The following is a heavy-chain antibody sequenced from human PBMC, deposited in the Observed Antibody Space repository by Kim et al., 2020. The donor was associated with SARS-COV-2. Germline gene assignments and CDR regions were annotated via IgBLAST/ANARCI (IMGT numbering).Heavy chain of an antibody. CDR3: ARTTPGYSSSWYEN. Sequence: SETLSLTCTVSGGSISSGGYYWSWIRQHPGKGLEWIGYIYYSGSTYYNPSLKSRVTISVDTSKNQFSLKLSSVTAADTAVYYCARTTPGYSSSWYENWGQGTLVTVSS. CDR2: IYYSGST. D-gene: IGHD6-13*01. J-gene: IGHJ4*02. V-gene: IGHV4-31*03. CDR1: GGSISSGGYY.